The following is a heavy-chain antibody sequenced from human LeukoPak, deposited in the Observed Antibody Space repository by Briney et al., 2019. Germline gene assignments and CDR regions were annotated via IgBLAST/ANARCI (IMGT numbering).Heavy chain of an antibody. CDR2: INPNSGGT. CDR1: GYTFTGYY. CDR3: ARDLLTMVRGVIITAFDY. J-gene: IGHJ4*02. D-gene: IGHD3-10*01. V-gene: IGHV1-2*02. Sequence: GASVKVSCKASGYTFTGYYMHWVRQAPGQGLEWMGWINPNSGGTNYAQKFQGRVTMTRDTSISTAYMELSRLRSDDTAVYYCARDLLTMVRGVIITAFDYWGQGTLATVSS.